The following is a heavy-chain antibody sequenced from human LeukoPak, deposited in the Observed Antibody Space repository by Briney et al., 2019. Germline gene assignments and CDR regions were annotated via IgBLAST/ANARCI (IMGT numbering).Heavy chain of an antibody. D-gene: IGHD1-26*01. Sequence: GGSLRLSCAASGFTFSSYAMSWVRQAPGKWLEWVSGISWNSGSIGYADSVKGRFTISRDNAKNSLYLQMNSLRAEDTALYYCAKGEWELLGGHYFDYWGQGTLVTVSS. CDR1: GFTFSSYA. CDR3: AKGEWELLGGHYFDY. V-gene: IGHV3-9*01. J-gene: IGHJ4*02. CDR2: ISWNSGSI.